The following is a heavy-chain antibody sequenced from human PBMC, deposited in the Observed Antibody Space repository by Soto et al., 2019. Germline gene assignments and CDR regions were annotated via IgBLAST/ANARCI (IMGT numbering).Heavy chain of an antibody. J-gene: IGHJ5*02. Sequence: QVQLVQSGAEVKKPGSSVKVSCKASGGTFSSYAISWVRQAPGQGLEWMGGIIPIFGTANYAQKFQGRVTITADESTSTAYMELSSLRSEDTAVYYCARSLHYYGSGSSNWFDPWGQGTLVTVSS. CDR1: GGTFSSYA. CDR3: ARSLHYYGSGSSNWFDP. CDR2: IIPIFGTA. V-gene: IGHV1-69*12. D-gene: IGHD3-10*01.